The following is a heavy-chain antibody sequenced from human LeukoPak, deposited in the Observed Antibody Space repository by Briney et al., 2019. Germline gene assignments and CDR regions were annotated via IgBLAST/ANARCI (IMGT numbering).Heavy chain of an antibody. Sequence: SETLSLTCTVSGGSINSGSYYWSWIRQPAGKGLEWIGRIYTSGSTNYNPSLKSRVTISVDTSKNQFSLKLSSVTAADTAVYYCSAYGSGSVGYYYYYMDVWGKGTTVTVSS. CDR1: GGSINSGSYY. CDR3: SAYGSGSVGYYYYYMDV. V-gene: IGHV4-61*02. J-gene: IGHJ6*03. D-gene: IGHD3-10*01. CDR2: IYTSGST.